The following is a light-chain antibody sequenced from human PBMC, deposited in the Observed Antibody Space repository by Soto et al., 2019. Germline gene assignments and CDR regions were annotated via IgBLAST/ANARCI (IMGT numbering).Light chain of an antibody. CDR3: SSYTSSSTVV. Sequence: QSVLTQPASVSGSPGQSITISCTGTSSDVGGYNFVSWYQQNPGTAPKLMIYDVSNRPSGVSNRFSGSKSGNTASLTISGLQPEDEADYYCSSYTSSSTVVFGGGTKLTVL. J-gene: IGLJ2*01. CDR2: DVS. V-gene: IGLV2-14*01. CDR1: SSDVGGYNF.